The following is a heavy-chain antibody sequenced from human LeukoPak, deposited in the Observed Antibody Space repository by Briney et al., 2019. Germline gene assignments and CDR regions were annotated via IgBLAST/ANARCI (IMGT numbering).Heavy chain of an antibody. Sequence: ASVKVSCKVSGYILTELSMHCVRQAPGNPLERSGGFDPEDSETSYAQKFQGRVTMTEDTSTDTAYMELSSLRSEDTAVYYCATAGAVAGPGNYYGMDVWGQGTTVTVSS. D-gene: IGHD6-19*01. CDR1: GYILTELS. J-gene: IGHJ6*02. V-gene: IGHV1-24*01. CDR2: FDPEDSET. CDR3: ATAGAVAGPGNYYGMDV.